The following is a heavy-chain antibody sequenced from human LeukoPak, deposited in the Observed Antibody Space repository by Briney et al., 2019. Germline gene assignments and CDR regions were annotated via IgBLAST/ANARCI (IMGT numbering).Heavy chain of an antibody. D-gene: IGHD3-3*01. J-gene: IGHJ3*02. CDR3: ARGIDSRPYYDFWSGYYSAFDI. Sequence: ASVKVSCKVSGYTLTELSMHWVRQAPGKGLEWMGGFDPEDGETIYAQKFQGRVTMTEDTSTDTAYMELSSLRSDDTAVYYCARGIDSRPYYDFWSGYYSAFDIWGQGTMVTVSS. V-gene: IGHV1-24*01. CDR2: FDPEDGET. CDR1: GYTLTELS.